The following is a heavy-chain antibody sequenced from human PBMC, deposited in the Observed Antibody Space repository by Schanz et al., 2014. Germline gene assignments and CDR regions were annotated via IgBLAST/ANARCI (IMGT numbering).Heavy chain of an antibody. CDR3: AKGMGYCSGGTCYDYYYYGLDV. V-gene: IGHV3-23*01. CDR2: ISASGGST. CDR1: GFTFSSYA. J-gene: IGHJ6*02. D-gene: IGHD2-15*01. Sequence: EVQLLESGGGLVRPGGSLRLSCAASGFTFSSYAMSWVRQAPGKGLEWVSTISASGGSTYYADSVKGRFTISRDNSENTLYLQMNSLSADDTAVFYCAKGMGYCSGGTCYDYYYYGLDVWGQGTTVTVSS.